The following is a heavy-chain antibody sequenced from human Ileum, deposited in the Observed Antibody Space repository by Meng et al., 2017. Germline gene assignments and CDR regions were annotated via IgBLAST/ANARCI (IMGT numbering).Heavy chain of an antibody. V-gene: IGHV4-34*01. J-gene: IGHJ5*02. CDR1: GGSFSGYY. Sequence: QVQLQQWGAGLLKPSETLSLTCGVYGGSFSGYYWSWIRQPPGKGLEWIGEIDHSGGTNYNPSLKNRVTISVDTSNNRFSLKLSSVKAADTALYFCARRVGATPYAYNWLDPWGQGILVTVSS. CDR3: ARRVGATPYAYNWLDP. D-gene: IGHD1-26*01. CDR2: IDHSGGT.